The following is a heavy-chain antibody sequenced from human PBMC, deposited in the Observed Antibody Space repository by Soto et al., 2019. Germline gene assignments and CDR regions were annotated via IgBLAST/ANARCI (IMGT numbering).Heavy chain of an antibody. J-gene: IGHJ4*02. Sequence: SETLSLTCAVYGGSFSDYYWSWIRQPPGKGLEWIGEINHSGSTNYNPSLKSRVTISVDTSKNQFSLKLSSVTAADTAVYYCARGSNYDSSVYYFDYWGQGTLVTVSS. V-gene: IGHV4-34*01. D-gene: IGHD3-22*01. CDR1: GGSFSDYY. CDR2: INHSGST. CDR3: ARGSNYDSSVYYFDY.